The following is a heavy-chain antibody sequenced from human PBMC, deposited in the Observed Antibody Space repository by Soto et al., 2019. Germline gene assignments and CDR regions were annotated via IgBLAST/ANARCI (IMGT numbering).Heavy chain of an antibody. CDR1: GFTFRRYS. J-gene: IGHJ4*02. V-gene: IGHV3-21*01. CDR2: ISSTTNYI. Sequence: GGSLRLSCAASGFTFRRYSMNWVRQAPGKGLEWVSSISSTTNYIYYADSMKGRFTVSRDNAKNSVYLDMNSLSAEDTAVYYCARESEDLTSNFDYWGQGTLVTVSS. CDR3: ARESEDLTSNFDY.